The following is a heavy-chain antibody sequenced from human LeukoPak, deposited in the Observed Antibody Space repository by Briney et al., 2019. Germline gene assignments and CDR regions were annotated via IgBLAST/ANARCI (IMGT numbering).Heavy chain of an antibody. J-gene: IGHJ1*01. D-gene: IGHD2-2*02. Sequence: GRSLRLSCAASGFTFDDYAMHWVRQAPGKGLEWGSGISWNSGSIGYADSVKGRFTISRDNAKNSLYLQMNSLRAEDTALYYCAKVDGYCSSTSCYRDAEYFQHWGQGTLVTVSS. CDR1: GFTFDDYA. CDR2: ISWNSGSI. V-gene: IGHV3-9*01. CDR3: AKVDGYCSSTSCYRDAEYFQH.